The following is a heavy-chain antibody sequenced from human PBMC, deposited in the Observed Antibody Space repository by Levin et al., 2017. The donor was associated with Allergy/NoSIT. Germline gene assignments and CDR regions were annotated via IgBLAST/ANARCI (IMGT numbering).Heavy chain of an antibody. CDR2: ISYDGSNK. J-gene: IGHJ6*02. CDR1: GFTFSSYG. CDR3: AKGPELPSPAWYYGMDV. Sequence: GESLKISCAASGFTFSSYGMHWVRQAPGKGLEWVAVISYDGSNKYYADSVKGRFTISRDNSKNTLYLQMNSLRAEDTAVYYCAKGPELPSPAWYYGMDVWGQGTTVTVSS. V-gene: IGHV3-30*18. D-gene: IGHD3-10*01.